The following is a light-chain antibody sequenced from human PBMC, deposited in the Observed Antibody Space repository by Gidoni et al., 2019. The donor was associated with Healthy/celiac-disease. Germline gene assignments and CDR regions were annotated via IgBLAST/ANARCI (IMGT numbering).Light chain of an antibody. J-gene: IGKJ2*01. CDR3: QHYENWPRT. CDR1: QSLYSN. Sequence: EIVMTQSPATLSVSPGEGATLSCRASQSLYSNLAWYQQRPGQAPRLRLYDAATRATGTPVRFSGSGSGTEFTLTISNLQSEDFAVYYCQHYENWPRTFGQGTKLEIK. V-gene: IGKV3-15*01. CDR2: DAA.